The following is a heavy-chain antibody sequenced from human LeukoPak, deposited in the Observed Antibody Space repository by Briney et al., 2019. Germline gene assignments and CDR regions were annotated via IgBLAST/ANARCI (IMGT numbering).Heavy chain of an antibody. D-gene: IGHD5-24*01. J-gene: IGHJ4*02. Sequence: GGSLRLSCAASGFTFSSYWMSWVRQAPGKGLEWVANIKQDGSEKYYVDSVKGRFTISRDNAKNSLYLQMNSLRAEDTAVYYCASRGWLQLNHLAYFDYWGQGTLVTVSS. V-gene: IGHV3-7*01. CDR2: IKQDGSEK. CDR3: ASRGWLQLNHLAYFDY. CDR1: GFTFSSYW.